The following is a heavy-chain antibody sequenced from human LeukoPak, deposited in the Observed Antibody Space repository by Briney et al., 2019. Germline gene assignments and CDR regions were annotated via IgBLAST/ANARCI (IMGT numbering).Heavy chain of an antibody. CDR2: IYHSGST. V-gene: IGHV4-30-2*01. D-gene: IGHD2-2*01. CDR3: AREIVVPAAIMYNWFDP. CDR1: GGSISSGGYY. Sequence: PSQTLSLTCTVSGGSISSGGYYWSWIRQPPGKGLEWIGYIYHSGSTYYNPSLKSRVTISVDKSKNQFSLKLSSVTAADTAVYYCAREIVVPAAIMYNWFDPWGQGTLVTVSS. J-gene: IGHJ5*02.